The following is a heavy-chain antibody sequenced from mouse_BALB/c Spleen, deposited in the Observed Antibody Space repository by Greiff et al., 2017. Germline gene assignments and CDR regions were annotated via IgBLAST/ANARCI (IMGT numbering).Heavy chain of an antibody. CDR3: ARGGVGRGYFDY. CDR2: ISTYYGDA. Sequence: QVQLQQSGAELVRPGVSVKISCKGSGYTFTDYAMHWVKQSHAKSLEWIGVISTYYGDASYNQKFKGKATMTVDKSSSTAYMELARLTSEDSAIYNCARGGVGRGYFDYWGQGTTLTVSS. D-gene: IGHD4-1*01. J-gene: IGHJ2*01. CDR1: GYTFTDYA. V-gene: IGHV1S137*01.